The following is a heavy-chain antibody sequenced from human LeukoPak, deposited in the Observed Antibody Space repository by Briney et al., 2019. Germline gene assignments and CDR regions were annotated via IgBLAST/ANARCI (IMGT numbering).Heavy chain of an antibody. D-gene: IGHD6-13*01. Sequence: PGGSLRLSCAASGFTFSSYAMSWVRQAPGKGLEWVSAISGSGGSTYYADSVKGRFTISRDNSKNTLYLQMNSLRAEDTAVYYCTKGDRSSWYPLFDYWGQGTLVTVSS. V-gene: IGHV3-23*01. CDR1: GFTFSSYA. J-gene: IGHJ4*02. CDR3: TKGDRSSWYPLFDY. CDR2: ISGSGGST.